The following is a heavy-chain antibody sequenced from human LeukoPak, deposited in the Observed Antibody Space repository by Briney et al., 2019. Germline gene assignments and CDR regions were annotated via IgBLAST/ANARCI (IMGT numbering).Heavy chain of an antibody. CDR3: ARVFTGSSWYFDY. D-gene: IGHD2-15*01. CDR1: GFTFSSYG. CDR2: IWYDGSNK. J-gene: IGHJ4*02. Sequence: GGSLRLSCAASGFTFSSYGMHWVRQAPGKGLEWVAVIWYDGSNKYYADSVKGRFTISRDNAKNSLYLQMNSLRAEDTAVYYCARVFTGSSWYFDYWGQGTLVTVSS. V-gene: IGHV3-33*01.